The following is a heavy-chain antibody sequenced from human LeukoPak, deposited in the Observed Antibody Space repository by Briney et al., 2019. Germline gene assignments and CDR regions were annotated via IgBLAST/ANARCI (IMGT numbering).Heavy chain of an antibody. CDR1: GFTFSSYN. Sequence: GGSLRLSCAASGFTFSSYNMNWVRQAPGKGLEWVSSISSSSSYIYYADSLKGRFTISRDNAKNSLYLQMNSLRAEDTAVYYCARDGPHYYDSSAYYYDDYWGQGTLVTVSS. CDR3: ARDGPHYYDSSAYYYDDY. D-gene: IGHD3-22*01. J-gene: IGHJ4*02. CDR2: ISSSSSYI. V-gene: IGHV3-21*01.